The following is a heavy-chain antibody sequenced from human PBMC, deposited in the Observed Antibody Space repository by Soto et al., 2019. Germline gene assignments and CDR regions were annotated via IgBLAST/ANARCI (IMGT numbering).Heavy chain of an antibody. CDR2: IYYSGTT. CDR1: GDSVSNDNYY. CDR3: ARSQRGRTAFTFDY. D-gene: IGHD3-16*01. Sequence: QVQLQESGPGLVKPSETLSLTCAVSGDSVSNDNYYWSWIRQPPGKGLEWIGYIYYSGTTNYNSSHKSRLSLSVDMSKNQFPLKLASVTAADTAVYFCARSQRGRTAFTFDYWGQGALVTVSS. J-gene: IGHJ4*02. V-gene: IGHV4-61*01.